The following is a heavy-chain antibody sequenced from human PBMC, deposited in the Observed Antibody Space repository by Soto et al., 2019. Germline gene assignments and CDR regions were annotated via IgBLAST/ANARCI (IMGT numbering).Heavy chain of an antibody. CDR1: GGTFSSYA. CDR2: IIPIFGTA. V-gene: IGHV1-69*05. J-gene: IGHJ3*01. CDR3: VKPLRSFDWDDAFDF. D-gene: IGHD3-9*01. Sequence: GASVKVSCKASGGTFSSYAISWVRQAPGQGLEWMGGIIPIFGTANYADSVRGRFTISRDNSKNTLYLQMSSLRAEDTAVYCCVKPLRSFDWDDAFDFWGQGTMVTVSS.